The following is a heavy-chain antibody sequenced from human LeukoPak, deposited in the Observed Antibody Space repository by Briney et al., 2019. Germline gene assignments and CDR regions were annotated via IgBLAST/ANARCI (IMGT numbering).Heavy chain of an antibody. CDR1: GGSFSGYY. Sequence: SSETLPLTCAVYGGSFSGYYWSWIRQPPGKGLEWIGEINHSGSTNYNPSLKSRVTISVDTSKNQFSLKLSSVTAADTAVYYCALRYSSSWYSTNWFDPWGQGTLVTVSS. CDR2: INHSGST. D-gene: IGHD6-13*01. J-gene: IGHJ5*02. V-gene: IGHV4-34*01. CDR3: ALRYSSSWYSTNWFDP.